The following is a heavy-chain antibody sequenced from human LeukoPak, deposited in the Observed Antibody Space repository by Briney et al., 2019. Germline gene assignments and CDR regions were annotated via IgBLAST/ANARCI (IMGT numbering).Heavy chain of an antibody. CDR2: IYSGGST. D-gene: IGHD6-13*01. CDR1: GFTVSSNY. J-gene: IGHJ4*02. Sequence: GGSLRLSCAASGFTVSSNYMSWVRQAPGKGLEWVSVIYSGGSTYYADSVKGRFTISRDNSKNTLYLQMNSLRAEDTAVYYCARDLQEHSSSWYRGFDYWGQGTLVTVSS. V-gene: IGHV3-53*01. CDR3: ARDLQEHSSSWYRGFDY.